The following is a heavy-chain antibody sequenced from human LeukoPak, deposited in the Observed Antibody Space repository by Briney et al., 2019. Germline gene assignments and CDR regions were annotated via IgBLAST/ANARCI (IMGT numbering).Heavy chain of an antibody. J-gene: IGHJ4*02. D-gene: IGHD4-17*01. V-gene: IGHV1-69*13. CDR3: AREGYGDYVHNY. CDR2: IIPIFGTA. CDR1: GGTFSSYA. Sequence: SVKVSCKASGGTFSSYAISWVRQAPGQGLEWMGGIIPIFGTANYAQKFQGRVTITADESTSTAYMELSSLRSDDTAVYYCAREGYGDYVHNYWGQGTLVTVSS.